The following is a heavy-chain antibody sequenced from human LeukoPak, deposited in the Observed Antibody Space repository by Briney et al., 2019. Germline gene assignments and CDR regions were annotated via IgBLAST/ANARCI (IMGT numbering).Heavy chain of an antibody. J-gene: IGHJ4*02. V-gene: IGHV4-39*01. CDR2: IYYSGST. D-gene: IGHD3-22*01. CDR3: ARHVKGYYDSSGYFDY. Sequence: SETLSLACTVSGGSISSSSYSWGWIRQHPGKGLEWIGSIYYSGSTYYNPSLKSRVTISVDTSKNQFSLKLSSVTAADTAVYYCARHVKGYYDSSGYFDYWGQGTLVTVSS. CDR1: GGSISSSSYS.